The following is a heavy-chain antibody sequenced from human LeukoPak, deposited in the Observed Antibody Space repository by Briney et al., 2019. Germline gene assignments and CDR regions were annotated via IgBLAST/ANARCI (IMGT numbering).Heavy chain of an antibody. D-gene: IGHD4-17*01. CDR3: ARYRDYGDYVGYFDY. CDR1: GFTFSSYA. CDR2: ISYDGSNK. Sequence: GGSLRLSWAASGFTFSSYAMHWVRQAPGKGREWVAVISYDGSNKYYADSVKGRFTISRDNSKNTLYLQMNSLRAEDTAVYYCARYRDYGDYVGYFDYWGQGTLVTVSS. J-gene: IGHJ4*02. V-gene: IGHV3-30*01.